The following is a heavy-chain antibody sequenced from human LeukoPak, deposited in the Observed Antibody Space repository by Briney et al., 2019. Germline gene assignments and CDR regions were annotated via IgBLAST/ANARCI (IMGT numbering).Heavy chain of an antibody. V-gene: IGHV4-39*01. CDR3: ARHRASSRGGSGYSLGRFAY. CDR1: GGSISSSDYY. CDR2: ISYSGST. J-gene: IGHJ4*02. Sequence: AETLSLTCSVSGGSISSSDYYWGWIRQPPGKGLEWIGSISYSGSTYYNPSLKSRVTISVDTSKSQFSLNLNSVTAADTAVYYCARHRASSRGGSGYSLGRFAYWGQGTLVTVSS. D-gene: IGHD3-22*01.